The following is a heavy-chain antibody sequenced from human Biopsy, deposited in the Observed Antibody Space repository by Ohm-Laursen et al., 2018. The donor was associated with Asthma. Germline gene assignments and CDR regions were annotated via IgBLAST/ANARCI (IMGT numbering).Heavy chain of an antibody. CDR2: ISVYNGNT. Sequence: VASVKVSCKTSGYTFNSAGITWARQAPGQGLEWMGWISVYNGNTKDAQKLQDRVTMITDTSTSTAYMELRSLRSDDTAVYFCARAVDYSHYYGIDVWGQGTTVTVS. CDR1: GYTFNSAG. CDR3: ARAVDYSHYYGIDV. D-gene: IGHD3-10*01. V-gene: IGHV1-18*01. J-gene: IGHJ6*02.